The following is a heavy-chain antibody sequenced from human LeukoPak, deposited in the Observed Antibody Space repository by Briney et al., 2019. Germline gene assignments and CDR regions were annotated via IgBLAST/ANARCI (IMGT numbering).Heavy chain of an antibody. J-gene: IGHJ6*02. Sequence: ASVKVSCTASGYTFTGYYMHWVRQAPGQGLEWMGWINPNSGGTNYAQKFQGRVTMTRDTSISTAYMELSRLRSDDTAVYYCARDRGYCSSTSCYPYYYYGMDVWGQGTTVTVSS. CDR2: INPNSGGT. CDR3: ARDRGYCSSTSCYPYYYYGMDV. D-gene: IGHD2-2*01. CDR1: GYTFTGYY. V-gene: IGHV1-2*02.